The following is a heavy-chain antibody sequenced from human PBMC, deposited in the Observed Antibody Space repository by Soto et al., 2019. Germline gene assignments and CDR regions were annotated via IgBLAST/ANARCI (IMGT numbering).Heavy chain of an antibody. J-gene: IGHJ6*02. CDR1: GGSISSLY. V-gene: IGHV4-59*11. D-gene: IGHD1-20*01. CDR2: IYYSGIT. CDR3: ARYKSNYYYGMDV. Sequence: PSETLSLTCTVSGGSISSLYWIWIRQPPGKGLEWIGYIYYSGITNYNPSLKSRVTISVDTSKNQFSLKLSSVTAADTAVYYCARYKSNYYYGMDVWGQGTTVTVSS.